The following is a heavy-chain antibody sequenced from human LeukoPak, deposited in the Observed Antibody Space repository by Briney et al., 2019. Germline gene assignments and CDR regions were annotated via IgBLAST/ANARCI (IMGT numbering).Heavy chain of an antibody. CDR3: ARDRSAVGATYFQH. D-gene: IGHD1-26*01. V-gene: IGHV3-30*02. Sequence: GGSLRLSCAASGFTVSSNYMSWVRQAPGKGLEWVAFIRYDGSKKYYVDSGKGRFTISRDTSKNTLYLQMNSLRAEDTAVYYCARDRSAVGATYFQHWGQGTLVTVSS. CDR1: GFTVSSNY. CDR2: IRYDGSKK. J-gene: IGHJ1*01.